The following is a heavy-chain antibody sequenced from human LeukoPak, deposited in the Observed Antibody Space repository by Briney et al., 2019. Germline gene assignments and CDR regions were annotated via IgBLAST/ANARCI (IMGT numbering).Heavy chain of an antibody. Sequence: GGSLRLSCAASGFTFSSYAMHWVRQAPGKGLEWVAVISYDGSNKYYADSVKGRFTISRDNSKNTLYLQMNSLRAEDTAVYYCAGDKPYYYYGMDVWGQGTTVTVSS. CDR1: GFTFSSYA. CDR3: AGDKPYYYYGMDV. J-gene: IGHJ6*02. V-gene: IGHV3-30-3*01. CDR2: ISYDGSNK.